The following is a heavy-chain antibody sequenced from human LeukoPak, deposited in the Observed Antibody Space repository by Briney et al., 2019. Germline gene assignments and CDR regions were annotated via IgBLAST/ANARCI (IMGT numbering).Heavy chain of an antibody. CDR3: AKGPLGHLSSYYFDY. CDR1: GFTFSSCA. V-gene: IGHV3-23*01. D-gene: IGHD3-16*01. J-gene: IGHJ4*02. CDR2: ISNSGDSI. Sequence: PGGSLRLSCAATGFTFSSCAMSWVRQAPGKGLEWVSVISNSGDSIFYADSVKGRFTISRDNAKNMLYLQMDSLRADDTAVYYCAKGPLGHLSSYYFDYWGQGTLVTVSS.